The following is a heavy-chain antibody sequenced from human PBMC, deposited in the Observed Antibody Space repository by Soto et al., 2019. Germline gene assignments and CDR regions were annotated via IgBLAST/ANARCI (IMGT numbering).Heavy chain of an antibody. Sequence: GGSLRLSCAASGFTFSSYGMHWVRQAPGKGLEWVAVIWYDGSNKYYADSVKGRFTISRDNSKNTLYLQMNSLRAEDTAVYYCARGRSYYDILTGYRFDPWGQGTLVTVSS. D-gene: IGHD3-9*01. CDR2: IWYDGSNK. J-gene: IGHJ5*02. V-gene: IGHV3-33*01. CDR1: GFTFSSYG. CDR3: ARGRSYYDILTGYRFDP.